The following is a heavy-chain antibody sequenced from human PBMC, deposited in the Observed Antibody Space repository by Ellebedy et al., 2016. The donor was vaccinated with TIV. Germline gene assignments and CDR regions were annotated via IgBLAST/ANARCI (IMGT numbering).Heavy chain of an antibody. CDR1: GGSISSSSYY. J-gene: IGHJ5*02. CDR2: THYRVIS. D-gene: IGHD2-2*01. Sequence: SETLSLXXTASGGSISSSSYYWGWIRQPPGKGLEWVGYTHYRVISKYNPSLNGRATMSVDTSKNQFSLKLTSVSAPDTAVYYCARLPAIPTSLAWFDPWGQGILVTVSS. V-gene: IGHV4-61*05. CDR3: ARLPAIPTSLAWFDP.